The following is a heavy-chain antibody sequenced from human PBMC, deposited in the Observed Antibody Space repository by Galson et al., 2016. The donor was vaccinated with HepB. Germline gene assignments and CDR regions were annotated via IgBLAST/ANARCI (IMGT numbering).Heavy chain of an antibody. CDR3: ARFLERKRLGDYYYAMDV. D-gene: IGHD3-3*01. CDR1: GGSISSSGCF. J-gene: IGHJ6*02. CDR2: VSYTGSA. V-gene: IGHV4-31*03. Sequence: TLSLTCTVSGGSISSSGCFWTWIRQHPGGGLEWIGHVSYTGSAYYNPSLKSRLTFSVDTSNSQFSLRLSSVTVADTAVYYCARFLERKRLGDYYYAMDVWGQGTTVTVSS.